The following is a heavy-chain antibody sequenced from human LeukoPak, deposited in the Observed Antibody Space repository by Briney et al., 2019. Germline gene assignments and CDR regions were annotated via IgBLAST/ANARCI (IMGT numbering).Heavy chain of an antibody. J-gene: IGHJ4*02. CDR1: GFTFSSYA. CDR2: ISGSGGST. V-gene: IGHV3-23*01. CDR3: ARQYSSNWSLDY. D-gene: IGHD6-13*01. Sequence: GGSLRLSCAASGFTFSSYAMSWVRQAPGKGLEWVSAISGSGGSTYYADSVKGRFTISRDNSKNTLYLQMNSLRAEDTAVYYCARQYSSNWSLDYWGQGTLVTVSS.